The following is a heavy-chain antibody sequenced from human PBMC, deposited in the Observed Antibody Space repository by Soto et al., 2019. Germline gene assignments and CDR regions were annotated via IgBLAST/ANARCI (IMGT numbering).Heavy chain of an antibody. V-gene: IGHV5-51*01. D-gene: IGHD3-22*01. CDR2: IYPGDSDT. CDR3: ARPGYYDSSGFFNFDY. J-gene: IGHJ4*02. CDR1: GYNFNTYL. Sequence: GESLKISCKASGYNFNTYLIGWVRQLPGKGLEWMGIIYPGDSDTRYSPSFQGQVTISADKSFTTVYLQWNSLKASDTAIYYCARPGYYDSSGFFNFDYWGQGTLVTVSS.